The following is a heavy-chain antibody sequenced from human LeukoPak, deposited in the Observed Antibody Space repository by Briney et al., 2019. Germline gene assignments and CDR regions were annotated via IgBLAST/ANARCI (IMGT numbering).Heavy chain of an antibody. Sequence: ASVKVSCKASGYTFTGYYMHWVRQAPGQGLEWMGWINPNSGGTNYAQKFQGRVTMTRDTSISTAYMELSRLRSDDTAVYYCARDLYLGTYNLDYWSQGTLVTVSS. D-gene: IGHD1-1*01. CDR3: ARDLYLGTYNLDY. CDR2: INPNSGGT. J-gene: IGHJ4*02. CDR1: GYTFTGYY. V-gene: IGHV1-2*02.